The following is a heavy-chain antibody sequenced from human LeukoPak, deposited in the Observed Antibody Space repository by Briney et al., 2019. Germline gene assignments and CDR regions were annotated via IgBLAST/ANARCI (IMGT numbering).Heavy chain of an antibody. CDR1: GYTFTSYG. CDR2: ISAHNGNA. V-gene: IGHV1-18*01. Sequence: ASVKVSCKTSGYTFTSYGINRVRQAPGQGLEWMGRISAHNGNANYAQKFQGRVTMTTDTLATTAYMELRSLRSDDTAVYYCARGAAYDSSGYYYHFDYWGQGTLVTVSS. J-gene: IGHJ4*02. CDR3: ARGAAYDSSGYYYHFDY. D-gene: IGHD3-22*01.